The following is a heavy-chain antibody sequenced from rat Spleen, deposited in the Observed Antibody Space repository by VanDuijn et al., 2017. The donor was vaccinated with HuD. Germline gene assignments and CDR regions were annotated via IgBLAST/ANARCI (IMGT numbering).Heavy chain of an antibody. J-gene: IGHJ2*01. Sequence: EVQLVESGGGLVQPGRSLKLSCAASGFTFSNFYMAWVRQAPTKGLEWVATLSYDASAPYYRDSVKGRFTISRDNTKTTLYLQMDSLRSEDTATYYCARHFQILRIYSYFDYWGQGVMVTVSS. D-gene: IGHD1-6*01. CDR3: ARHFQILRIYSYFDY. CDR1: GFTFSNFY. V-gene: IGHV5-29*01. CDR2: LSYDASAP.